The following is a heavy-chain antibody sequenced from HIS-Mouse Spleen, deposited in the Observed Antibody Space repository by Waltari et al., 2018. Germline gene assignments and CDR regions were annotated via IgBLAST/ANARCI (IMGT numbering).Heavy chain of an antibody. CDR3: AREIPYSSSWYDWYFDL. CDR2: IYYSGST. Sequence: QLQLQESGPGLVKPSETLSLTCTVSGGSISSSSYYWGWIRQPPGKGREWVGSIYYSGSTYYSPSLKGRVTISVDTSKNQFSLKLSSVTAADTAVYYCAREIPYSSSWYDWYFDLWGRGTLVTVSS. D-gene: IGHD6-13*01. V-gene: IGHV4-39*07. J-gene: IGHJ2*01. CDR1: GGSISSSSYY.